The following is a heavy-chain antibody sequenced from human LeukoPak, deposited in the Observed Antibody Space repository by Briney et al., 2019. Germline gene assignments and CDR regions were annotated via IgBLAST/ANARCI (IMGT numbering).Heavy chain of an antibody. J-gene: IGHJ4*02. V-gene: IGHV3-7*03. CDR1: GFTFSNYW. CDR2: VKQDESEK. Sequence: GGFLRLSCVFSGFTFSNYWMSWVRQAPGKGLEWVANVKQDESEKHYVDSVKGRFTISRDNAKSSLYLQMNSLRAEDTAVYYCARDKGDYDTSGSLFVFGGQGTLVTVSS. D-gene: IGHD3-22*01. CDR3: ARDKGDYDTSGSLFVF.